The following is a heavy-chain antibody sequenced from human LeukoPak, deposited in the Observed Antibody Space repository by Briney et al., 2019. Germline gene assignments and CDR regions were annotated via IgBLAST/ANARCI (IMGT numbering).Heavy chain of an antibody. CDR3: ATRITIFGVAQY. Sequence: PGGSLRLSYAASGFTFSSYAISWVRQAPGKGQEWVSAISGSVGSTYYADSVKGRFTISRDNPKNTLYLQMNSLRAEDTAVYYCATRITIFGVAQYWGQGTLVTVSS. V-gene: IGHV3-23*01. CDR1: GFTFSSYA. J-gene: IGHJ4*02. D-gene: IGHD3-3*01. CDR2: ISGSVGST.